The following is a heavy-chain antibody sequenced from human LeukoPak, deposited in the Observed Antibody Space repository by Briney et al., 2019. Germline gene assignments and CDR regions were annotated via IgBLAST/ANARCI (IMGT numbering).Heavy chain of an antibody. CDR3: ARARITMMALDV. J-gene: IGHJ3*01. CDR1: GYTLPSSD. CDR2: MNPNNGNT. D-gene: IGHD3-22*01. V-gene: IGHV1-8*01. Sequence: APVKVSCKASGYTLPSSDINWVPQAPGQGLEGMGWMNPNNGNTAFVQKFQGRVTMTRNTSISTAYMELSSLRAYDTAVYYCARARITMMALDVWGQGTVVTVSS.